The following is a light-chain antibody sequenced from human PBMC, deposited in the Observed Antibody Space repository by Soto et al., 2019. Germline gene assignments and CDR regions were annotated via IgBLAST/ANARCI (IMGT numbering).Light chain of an antibody. Sequence: ELVLTQSPGTLSLSPGERSTLSCLASQSVSNNYLAWYQQKPGQPPRLLIYGASNRATGIPDRFSGSGSGTDFTLTISRLEPEDFAVYYCQQYGSSGTFGQGTKVDIK. CDR1: QSVSNNY. CDR3: QQYGSSGT. CDR2: GAS. J-gene: IGKJ1*01. V-gene: IGKV3-20*01.